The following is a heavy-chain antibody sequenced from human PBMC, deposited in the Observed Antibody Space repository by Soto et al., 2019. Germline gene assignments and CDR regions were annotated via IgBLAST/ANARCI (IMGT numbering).Heavy chain of an antibody. D-gene: IGHD2-15*01. Sequence: EVQLVESGGGLVKPGGSLRLSCATSGFTFSSYSMNWVRQAPGKGLEWVSSISSSSSYIYYGDSVRGRFTISRDNAKNSLSLQMNSLSAEDTAVYYCARDVGYCSGGSCYALYAFDMWGQGTMVTVSS. J-gene: IGHJ3*02. V-gene: IGHV3-21*01. CDR3: ARDVGYCSGGSCYALYAFDM. CDR2: ISSSSSYI. CDR1: GFTFSSYS.